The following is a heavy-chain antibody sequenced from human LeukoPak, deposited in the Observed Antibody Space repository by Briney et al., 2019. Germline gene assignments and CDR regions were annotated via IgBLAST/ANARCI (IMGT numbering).Heavy chain of an antibody. Sequence: GGSLRLSCAASGFTFSSYDMHWVRQATGKGLEWVSAIGTAGDTYHPGSVKGRFTISRENAKNSLYLQMNSLRAGDTAVYYCARGESSSLYYYYGMDVWGQGTTVTVSS. CDR1: GFTFSSYD. V-gene: IGHV3-13*01. J-gene: IGHJ6*02. CDR3: ARGESSSLYYYYGMDV. CDR2: IGTAGDT. D-gene: IGHD2-2*01.